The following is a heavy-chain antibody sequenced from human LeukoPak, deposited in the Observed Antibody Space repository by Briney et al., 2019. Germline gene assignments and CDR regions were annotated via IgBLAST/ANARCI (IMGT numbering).Heavy chain of an antibody. D-gene: IGHD1-26*01. Sequence: GGSLRLSCAASGFTFSSYEMNWVRQAPGKGLEWVSYISSSGSTIYYADSVKGRFAISRDSAKNSLYLQMNSLRAEDTAVYYCARDRGRNDYWGQGTLVTVSS. CDR3: ARDRGRNDY. CDR1: GFTFSSYE. CDR2: ISSSGSTI. V-gene: IGHV3-48*03. J-gene: IGHJ4*02.